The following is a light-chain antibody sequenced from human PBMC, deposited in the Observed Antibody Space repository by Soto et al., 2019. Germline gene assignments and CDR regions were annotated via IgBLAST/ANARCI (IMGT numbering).Light chain of an antibody. J-gene: IGKJ3*01. CDR3: QQYNNWPFT. Sequence: EIVMTQSPATLSVSPGERATLSCRARQSVSSNLAWYQQKPCQAPRLLIYGASTRATGIPARFSGSGSGTEYTLTTSSLKSEDFAVYYGQQYNNWPFTVGPGTKVDIK. CDR2: GAS. CDR1: QSVSSN. V-gene: IGKV3-15*01.